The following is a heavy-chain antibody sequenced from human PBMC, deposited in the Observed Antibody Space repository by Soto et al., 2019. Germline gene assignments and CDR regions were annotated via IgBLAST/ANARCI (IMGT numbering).Heavy chain of an antibody. D-gene: IGHD3-3*01. Sequence: GGSLRLSCVASGFSFSNYNMNWVRQAPGKGLEWVSYITDSSDTVHYADSVRGRFTISRDNAESSLYLQMNSLRDEDTAVSFCARDFGHGYYLDYWGRGTLVTVSS. J-gene: IGHJ4*02. CDR1: GFSFSNYN. CDR2: ITDSSDTV. V-gene: IGHV3-48*02. CDR3: ARDFGHGYYLDY.